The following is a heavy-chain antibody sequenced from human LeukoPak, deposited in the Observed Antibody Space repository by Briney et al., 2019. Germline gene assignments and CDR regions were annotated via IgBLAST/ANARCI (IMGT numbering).Heavy chain of an antibody. Sequence: SETLSLTCTVSGGSISSSRYYWGWIRQHPGKGLEWIGSIHYSRSTNYNSSLKSRATISLDTSKNQLSLKLTSVTAADTAVYYCARHPTVATYTTWYFDLGGGGTLVTVSS. CDR1: GGSISSSRYY. V-gene: IGHV4-39*01. CDR3: ARHPTVATYTTWYFDL. J-gene: IGHJ2*01. D-gene: IGHD4-17*01. CDR2: IHYSRST.